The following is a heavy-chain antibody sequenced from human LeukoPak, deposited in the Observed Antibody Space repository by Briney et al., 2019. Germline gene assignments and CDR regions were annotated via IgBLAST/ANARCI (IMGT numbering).Heavy chain of an antibody. CDR2: ISYDGSNK. CDR1: GFTFSSYA. CDR3: ARTYSSGWSYYMDV. V-gene: IGHV3-30*04. Sequence: GSLRLSCAASGFTFSSYAMHWVRQAPGKGLEWVAVISYDGSNKYYADSVKGRFTISRDNSKNTLYLQMNSLRAEDTAVYYCARTYSSGWSYYMDVWGEGTTVTVSS. D-gene: IGHD6-19*01. J-gene: IGHJ6*03.